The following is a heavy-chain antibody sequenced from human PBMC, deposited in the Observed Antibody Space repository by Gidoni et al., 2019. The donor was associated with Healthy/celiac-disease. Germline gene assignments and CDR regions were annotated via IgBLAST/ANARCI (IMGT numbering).Heavy chain of an antibody. CDR3: ARPRLGEQQLSPFDY. J-gene: IGHJ4*02. D-gene: IGHD6-13*01. Sequence: EVQLVQSGAGVKKPGESLKISCKGSGYSFTSYWIGWVRQLPGKGLEWMGIISPGDSDTRYSPSFQGQVTISADKSISTAYLQWSSLKAADTAMYYCARPRLGEQQLSPFDYWGQGTLVTVSS. CDR2: ISPGDSDT. CDR1: GYSFTSYW. V-gene: IGHV5-51*01.